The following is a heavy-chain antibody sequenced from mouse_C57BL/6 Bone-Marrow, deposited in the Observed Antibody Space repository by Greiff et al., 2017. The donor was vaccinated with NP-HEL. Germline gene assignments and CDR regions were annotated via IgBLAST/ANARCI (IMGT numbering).Heavy chain of an antibody. V-gene: IGHV7-1*01. CDR1: GFTFSDFY. J-gene: IGHJ2*01. D-gene: IGHD4-1*01. Sequence: EVKLVESGGGLVQSGRSLRLSCATSGFTFSDFYMEWVRQAPGKGLEWIAASRNKANDYTTEYSASVKGRFIVSRETSQSILYLQMNALRGEYTSSYYCARDDGTRFDYWGQGTTLTVSS. CDR2: SRNKANDYTT. CDR3: ARDDGTRFDY.